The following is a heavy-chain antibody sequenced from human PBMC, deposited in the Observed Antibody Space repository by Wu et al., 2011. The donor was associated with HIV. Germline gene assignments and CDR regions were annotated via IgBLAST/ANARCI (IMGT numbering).Heavy chain of an antibody. CDR3: ARDPPGYPYFFDY. CDR1: GATFSSYA. Sequence: QVQLVQSGAEVKKPGSSVKVSCKASGATFSSYAISWVRQAPGQGLEWMGWISAYNGDTNYAQKLQGRVTMTTDTSTSTAYMELRSLRSDDTAVYFCARDPPGYPYFFDYWGQGTLVTVSS. J-gene: IGHJ4*02. D-gene: IGHD5-12*01. V-gene: IGHV1-18*01. CDR2: ISAYNGDT.